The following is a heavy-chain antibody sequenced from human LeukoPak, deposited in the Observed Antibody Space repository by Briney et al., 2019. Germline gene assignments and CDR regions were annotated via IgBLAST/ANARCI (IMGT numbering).Heavy chain of an antibody. D-gene: IGHD3-9*01. J-gene: IGHJ4*02. CDR3: AKHLIAVDGLWLNEH. Sequence: GGSLRLSCAASGFVFGRFAMTWVRQAPGKGLQWVSGIFGNGNGIEYADSVRGRFTISRDNSRNTLYLQMDYLRDEDTAIYFCAKHLIAVDGLWLNEHWGQGTPVIVSS. CDR2: IFGNGNGI. CDR1: GFVFGRFA. V-gene: IGHV3-23*01.